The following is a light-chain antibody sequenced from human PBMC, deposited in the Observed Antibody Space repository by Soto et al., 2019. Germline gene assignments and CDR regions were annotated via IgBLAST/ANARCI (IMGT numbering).Light chain of an antibody. Sequence: EILMTQSPATLSVSPGERATLSCRASQSVNSNLAWYQQRPGQAPRLLIYGASSRATGIPARFSGSGSGTDFTLTISSLQSEDFAVYSCQQYNNWPPLYTFGQGTKLEIK. V-gene: IGKV3-15*01. CDR1: QSVNSN. J-gene: IGKJ2*01. CDR3: QQYNNWPPLYT. CDR2: GAS.